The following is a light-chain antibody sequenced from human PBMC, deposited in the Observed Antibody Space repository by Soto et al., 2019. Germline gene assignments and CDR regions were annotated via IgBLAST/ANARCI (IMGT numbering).Light chain of an antibody. CDR1: QSISSY. V-gene: IGKV1-39*01. CDR2: AAS. J-gene: IGKJ1*01. Sequence: DIPMTQSLSSLSAYVGDRVTIPCRASQSISSYLNWYQQKPGKAPKLLIYAASSLQSGVPSRFSGSGSGTDFTLTISSLQPEDFATYYCQQSYSTPPWTFGHGAMVAIK. CDR3: QQSYSTPPWT.